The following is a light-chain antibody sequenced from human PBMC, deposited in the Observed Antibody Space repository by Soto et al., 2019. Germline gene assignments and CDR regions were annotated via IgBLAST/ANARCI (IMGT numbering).Light chain of an antibody. CDR3: QQDYNLLWT. CDR1: QSVSSSY. Sequence: PGERVTLSCRASQSVSSSYLTWYQQKPGQAPRLLIYGASTRATSIPARFSGSGSGTDFTLTISSLQPEDFAVYYCQQDYNLLWTFGQGTKVDNK. J-gene: IGKJ1*01. CDR2: GAS. V-gene: IGKV3D-7*01.